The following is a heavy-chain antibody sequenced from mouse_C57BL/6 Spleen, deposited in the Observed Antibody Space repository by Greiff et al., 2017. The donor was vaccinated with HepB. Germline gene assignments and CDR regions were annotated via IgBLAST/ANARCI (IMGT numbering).Heavy chain of an antibody. Sequence: EVKLVESGGGLVKPGGSLKLSCAASGFTFSDYGMHWVRQAPEKGLEWVAYISSGSSTIYYADTVKGRFTISRANAKNTLFLQMTSLRSEDTAMYYCARMVTTGYYAMDYWGQGTSVTVSS. CDR1: GFTFSDYG. CDR3: ARMVTTGYYAMDY. D-gene: IGHD2-2*01. CDR2: ISSGSSTI. V-gene: IGHV5-17*01. J-gene: IGHJ4*01.